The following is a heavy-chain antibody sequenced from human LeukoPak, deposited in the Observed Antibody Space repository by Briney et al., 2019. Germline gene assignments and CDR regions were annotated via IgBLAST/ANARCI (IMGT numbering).Heavy chain of an antibody. J-gene: IGHJ4*02. D-gene: IGHD1-26*01. Sequence: SETLSLTCAVYGGSFSGYYWSWIRQPPGKGLEWIGEINHSGSTNYNPSLKSRVTISVDTSKNQFSLQLNSVAPEDTAVYYCAREWGLRFDYWGQGTLVTVSS. CDR1: GGSFSGYY. V-gene: IGHV4-34*01. CDR2: INHSGST. CDR3: AREWGLRFDY.